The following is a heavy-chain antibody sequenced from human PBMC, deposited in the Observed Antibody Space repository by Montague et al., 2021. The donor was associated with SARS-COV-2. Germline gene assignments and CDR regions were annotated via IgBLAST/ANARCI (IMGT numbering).Heavy chain of an antibody. D-gene: IGHD5-12*01. CDR2: IYYSGST. CDR3: ARTRGYDPLFDF. CDR1: GASISSNF. J-gene: IGHJ4*02. V-gene: IGHV4-59*01. Sequence: SETLSLTCTVSGASISSNFWSWIRQPPGEGLEWIGYIYYSGSTNYNPSLKSRVTISVDTSKKQFSLQLSSVTAADTAVYYCARTRGYDPLFDFWGQGTLVTVSS.